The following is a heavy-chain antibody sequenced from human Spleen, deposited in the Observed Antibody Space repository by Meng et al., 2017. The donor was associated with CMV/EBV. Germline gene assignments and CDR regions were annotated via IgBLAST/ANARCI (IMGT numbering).Heavy chain of an antibody. CDR1: GGSISSSSYY. CDR2: IDHTGST. J-gene: IGHJ4*02. CDR3: ARGRNFPNF. Sequence: GSLRLSCTVSGGSISSSSYYWGWIRQPPGKGLEWIGEIDHTGSTNYNPSLKSRVTISEDTSKKQFSLKLSSVTAADTAVYFCARGRNFPNFWGQGTLVTVSS. V-gene: IGHV4-39*01. D-gene: IGHD1-14*01.